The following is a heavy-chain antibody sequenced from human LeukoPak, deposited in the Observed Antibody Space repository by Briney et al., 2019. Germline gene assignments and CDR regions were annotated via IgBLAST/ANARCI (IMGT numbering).Heavy chain of an antibody. CDR1: GGSISSAISY. D-gene: IGHD6-19*01. CDR3: ARAITVAGQNDAFDI. V-gene: IGHV4-61*02. CDR2: IHTSGST. J-gene: IGHJ3*02. Sequence: SETLSLTCTVSGGSISSAISYWSWIRLPAGKGLEWIGRIHTSGSTNYNPSLKSRVTISVDTSKNQFSLRLSSVTAADTAVYYCARAITVAGQNDAFDIWGQGTMVTVSS.